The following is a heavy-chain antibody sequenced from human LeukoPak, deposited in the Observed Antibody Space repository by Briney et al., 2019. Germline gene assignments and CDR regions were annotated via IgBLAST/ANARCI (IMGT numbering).Heavy chain of an antibody. D-gene: IGHD3-22*01. Sequence: PSETLSLTCAVYGGSFSGYYWSWIRQPPGKGLEWIGEINHSGSTNYNPSLKSRVTISVDTSQNQFSLKLSSVTAADTAVYYCARGRGYYDSSGYYYGFDPWGQGTLVTVSS. CDR2: INHSGST. V-gene: IGHV4-34*01. J-gene: IGHJ5*02. CDR3: ARGRGYYDSSGYYYGFDP. CDR1: GGSFSGYY.